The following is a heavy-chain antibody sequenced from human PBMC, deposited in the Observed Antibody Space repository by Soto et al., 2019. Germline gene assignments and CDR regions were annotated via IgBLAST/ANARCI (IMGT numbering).Heavy chain of an antibody. Sequence: ASVKVSCKASGYTFTSYGISWVRQAPGQGLEWMGWISAYNGNTNYAQKLQGRVTMTTDTSTSTAYMELRSLRSDDTAVYYCARVRYYDSSGYYLIDYWGQGTLVPSPQ. CDR3: ARVRYYDSSGYYLIDY. D-gene: IGHD3-22*01. J-gene: IGHJ4*02. CDR2: ISAYNGNT. V-gene: IGHV1-18*01. CDR1: GYTFTSYG.